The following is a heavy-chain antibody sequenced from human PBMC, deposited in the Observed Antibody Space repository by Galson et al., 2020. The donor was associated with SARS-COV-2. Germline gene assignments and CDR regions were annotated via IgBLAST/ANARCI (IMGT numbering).Heavy chain of an antibody. D-gene: IGHD6-19*01. CDR2: IYSGGST. CDR1: GFPVRSHY. CDR3: ARDLMEAGSVDY. J-gene: IGHJ4*02. V-gene: IGHV3-66*01. Sequence: GESLKTSCAASGFPVRSHYISWVRQAPGKGLEWVSVIYSGGSTYYADSVEGRFTISRDKSKNTLYLQMNSLRAEDTAVYYCARDLMEAGSVDYWGQGTLVTVSS.